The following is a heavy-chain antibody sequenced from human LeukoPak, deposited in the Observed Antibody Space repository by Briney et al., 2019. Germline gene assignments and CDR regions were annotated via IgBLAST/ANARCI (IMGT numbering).Heavy chain of an antibody. CDR3: VRGPRHYDDSGFHYGVFDI. CDR2: IKQDGSEK. D-gene: IGHD3-22*01. Sequence: RPGGSLRLSCEASGFTFSSYWMSWVRQAPGKGLEWVANIKQDGSEKYYVDSVKGRFIVSRDNSKNTLSLQMNSLTADDTAVYYCVRGPRHYDDSGFHYGVFDIWGQGTVVTVSS. J-gene: IGHJ3*02. CDR1: GFTFSSYW. V-gene: IGHV3-7*03.